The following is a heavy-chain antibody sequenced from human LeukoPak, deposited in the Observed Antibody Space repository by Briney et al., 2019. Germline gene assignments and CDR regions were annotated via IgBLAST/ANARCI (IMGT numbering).Heavy chain of an antibody. V-gene: IGHV3-30*04. Sequence: GRSLRLSCAASGFTFSSYAMHWVRQAPGKGLEWVAVISYDGSNKYYADSVKGRFTISRDNSKNTLYLQMNSLRAEGTAVYYCARDPHIVVVPAAGGAFDIWGQGTMVTVSS. D-gene: IGHD2-2*01. J-gene: IGHJ3*02. CDR3: ARDPHIVVVPAAGGAFDI. CDR1: GFTFSSYA. CDR2: ISYDGSNK.